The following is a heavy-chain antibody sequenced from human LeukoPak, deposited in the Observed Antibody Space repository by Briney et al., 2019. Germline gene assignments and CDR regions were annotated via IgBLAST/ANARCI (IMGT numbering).Heavy chain of an antibody. CDR2: IYYSGST. CDR3: ARSEGDSYGTFDY. CDR1: GGSISSSSYY. J-gene: IGHJ4*02. D-gene: IGHD5-18*01. Sequence: SETLSLTCTVSGGSISSSSYYWGWIRQPPGKGLEWIGSIYYSGSTYYNPSLKSRVTISVDTSKNQFSLKLSSVTAADTAVYYCARSEGDSYGTFDYWGQGTLVTVSS. V-gene: IGHV4-39*07.